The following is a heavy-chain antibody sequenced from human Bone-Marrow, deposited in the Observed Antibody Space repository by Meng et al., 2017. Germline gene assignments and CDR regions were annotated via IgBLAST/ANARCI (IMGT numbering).Heavy chain of an antibody. J-gene: IGHJ6*02. CDR3: AVSMLSDYYYYGMDV. CDR2: INPKSGDT. V-gene: IGHV1-2*06. CDR1: GYNFPDYY. Sequence: ASVKVSCKPSGYNFPDYYIHWVRRAPGQGLEWMGRINPKSGDTHYAQKFQARVTMTRNTSISTAYMELSSLRSEDTAVYYCAVSMLSDYYYYGMDVWGQGTTVTVSS. D-gene: IGHD2-8*01.